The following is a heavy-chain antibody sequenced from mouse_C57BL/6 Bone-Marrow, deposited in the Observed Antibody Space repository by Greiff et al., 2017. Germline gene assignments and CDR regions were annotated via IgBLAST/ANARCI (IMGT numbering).Heavy chain of an antibody. D-gene: IGHD4-1*01. CDR2: IDPETGGT. J-gene: IGHJ2*01. V-gene: IGHV1-15*01. CDR1: GYTFTDYE. Sequence: SGAELVRPGASVTLSCKASGYTFTDYEMHWVKQTPVHGLEWIGAIDPETGGTAYNQKFKGKAILTADKSSSTAYMELRSLTSEDSAVYYCTMTGRAFDYWGQGTTLTVSS. CDR3: TMTGRAFDY.